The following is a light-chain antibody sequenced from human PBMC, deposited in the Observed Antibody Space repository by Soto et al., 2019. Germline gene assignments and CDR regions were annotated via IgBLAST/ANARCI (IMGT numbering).Light chain of an antibody. CDR1: QPVSTN. CDR2: GAS. Sequence: EIVMTQSPATLSLSPGKRATLSCRASQPVSTNLAWYQQKPGQAPRLLIYGASTRATGIPARFSGSGSGTEFTFTISSLQSEDFAVYYCQHYNNWPPMYTFGQGTKLEIK. J-gene: IGKJ2*01. CDR3: QHYNNWPPMYT. V-gene: IGKV3-15*01.